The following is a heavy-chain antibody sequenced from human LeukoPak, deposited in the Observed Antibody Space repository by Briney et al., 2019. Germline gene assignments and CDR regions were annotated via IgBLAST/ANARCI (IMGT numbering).Heavy chain of an antibody. CDR1: GYTFTSYG. J-gene: IGHJ4*02. Sequence: GASVKVSCKASGYTFTSYGISWVRQAPGQGLEWMGWISAYNGNTNYAQKLHGRVTMTTDTSTSTAYMELRSLRSDDTAVYYCARVGYSSGWYSGKDYWGQGTLVTVSS. CDR3: ARVGYSSGWYSGKDY. CDR2: ISAYNGNT. V-gene: IGHV1-18*01. D-gene: IGHD6-19*01.